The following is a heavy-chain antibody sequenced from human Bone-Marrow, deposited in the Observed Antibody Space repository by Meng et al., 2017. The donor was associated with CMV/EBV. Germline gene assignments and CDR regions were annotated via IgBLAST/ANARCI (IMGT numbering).Heavy chain of an antibody. Sequence: GAGGKRLGASVKVPCKVSVYTLTGYYWPWVGQALGQGLEWMGWINPNSGGTNYAQKFQGRVTMTRDTSISTAYMELSRLSSDDTAVYYCARGGEWLEWGDFDYWGQGTLVTVSS. CDR3: ARGGEWLEWGDFDY. V-gene: IGHV1-2*02. CDR1: VYTLTGYY. J-gene: IGHJ4*02. CDR2: INPNSGGT. D-gene: IGHD6-19*01.